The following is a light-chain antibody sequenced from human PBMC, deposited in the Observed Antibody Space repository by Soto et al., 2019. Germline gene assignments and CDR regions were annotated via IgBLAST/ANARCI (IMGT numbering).Light chain of an antibody. CDR1: QSISSW. CDR2: KAS. CDR3: QQYHYFPYT. Sequence: DVQMTQSPSTLSASVGDRVTITCRASQSISSWLAWYQQKPGKAPKLLIYKASSLESGVPSRFSGSGSGTEFNLTVSSLQPDDFATYYCQQYHYFPYTFGQGTNLEIK. J-gene: IGKJ2*01. V-gene: IGKV1-5*03.